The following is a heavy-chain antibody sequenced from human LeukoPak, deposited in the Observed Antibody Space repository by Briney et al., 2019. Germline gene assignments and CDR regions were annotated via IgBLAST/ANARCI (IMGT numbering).Heavy chain of an antibody. J-gene: IGHJ5*02. CDR1: GGSFSGYY. V-gene: IGHV4-34*01. CDR2: INHSGST. Sequence: SETLSLTCAVYGGSFSGYYWSWIRQPPGKGLEWIGEINHSGSTNYNPSLKSRVTISVDTSKNQFSLELSSVTAADTAVYYCARENRGYCSSTSCYTARGSWFDPWGQGTLVTVSS. CDR3: ARENRGYCSSTSCYTARGSWFDP. D-gene: IGHD2-2*02.